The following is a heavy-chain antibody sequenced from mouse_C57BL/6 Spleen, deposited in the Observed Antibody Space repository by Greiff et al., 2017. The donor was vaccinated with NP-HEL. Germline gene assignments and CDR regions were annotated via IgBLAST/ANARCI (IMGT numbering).Heavy chain of an antibody. Sequence: QVQLQQSGAELVKPGASVKLSCKASGYTFTSYWMQWVKQRPGQGLEWIGEIDPSDSYTNYNQKFKGKATLTVDTSSSTAYMQLSSLTSEDSAVYYCARFIHYYGSSFDYWGQGTTLTVSS. CDR3: ARFIHYYGSSFDY. J-gene: IGHJ2*01. CDR1: GYTFTSYW. CDR2: IDPSDSYT. D-gene: IGHD1-1*01. V-gene: IGHV1-50*01.